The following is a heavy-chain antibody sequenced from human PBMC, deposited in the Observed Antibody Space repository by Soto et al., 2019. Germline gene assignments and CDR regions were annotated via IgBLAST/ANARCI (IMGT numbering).Heavy chain of an antibody. CDR3: ARQQLLPFYYALDV. Sequence: SETLSLTCNVSGGSISGYYWSWIRQSPGKGLEYIGYIYYRGSTNYNSSLKSRVTMSVDTSRNQFSLKMNSVTAADTAVYYCARQQLLPFYYALDVWGQGTTVTVSS. V-gene: IGHV4-59*01. CDR2: IYYRGST. D-gene: IGHD1-26*01. CDR1: GGSISGYY. J-gene: IGHJ6*02.